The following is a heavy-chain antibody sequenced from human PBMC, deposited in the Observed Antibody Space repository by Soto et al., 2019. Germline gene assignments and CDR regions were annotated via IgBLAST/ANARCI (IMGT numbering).Heavy chain of an antibody. J-gene: IGHJ5*02. CDR1: GFTFSSYG. CDR3: ARDVDGGAHLFYP. Sequence: GGSLRLSCAASGFTFSSYGMHWVRQAPGKGLEWVAVIWYDGSNKYYADSVKGRFTISRDNSKNTLYLQMNSLRAEDTAVYYCARDVDGGAHLFYPWGQGTLVTVSS. CDR2: IWYDGSNK. V-gene: IGHV3-33*01. D-gene: IGHD2-15*01.